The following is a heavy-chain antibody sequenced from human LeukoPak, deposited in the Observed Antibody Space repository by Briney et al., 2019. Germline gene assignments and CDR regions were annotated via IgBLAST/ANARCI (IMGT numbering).Heavy chain of an antibody. CDR3: ARDMLGGVVAATFQH. Sequence: GGSLRLSCAASGFTFSSYSMNWVRQAPGKGLEWVSSISSSSSYIYYADSVKGRFTISRDNAKNSLYLQMNSLRAEDTAVYYCARDMLGGVVAATFQHWGQGTLVTVSS. CDR1: GFTFSSYS. J-gene: IGHJ1*01. V-gene: IGHV3-21*01. D-gene: IGHD2-15*01. CDR2: ISSSSSYI.